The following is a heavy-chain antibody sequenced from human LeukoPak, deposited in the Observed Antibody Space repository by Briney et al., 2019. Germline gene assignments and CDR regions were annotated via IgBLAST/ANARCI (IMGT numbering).Heavy chain of an antibody. V-gene: IGHV3-11*03. Sequence: GGSLRLSCAASGFTFSDYYMSWIRQAPGKGLEWVSYISSSSSYTNYADSVKGRFTISRDNAKNSLYLQMNSLRAEDTAVYYCARTASPLEPVLIYFDYWGQGTLVTVSS. CDR2: ISSSSSYT. CDR3: ARTASPLEPVLIYFDY. CDR1: GFTFSDYY. D-gene: IGHD6-6*01. J-gene: IGHJ4*02.